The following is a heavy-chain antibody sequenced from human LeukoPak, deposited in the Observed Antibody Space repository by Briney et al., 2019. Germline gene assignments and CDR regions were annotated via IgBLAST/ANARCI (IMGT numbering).Heavy chain of an antibody. J-gene: IGHJ4*02. D-gene: IGHD2/OR15-2a*01. CDR3: TTFYHEYSPY. CDR1: GFSFMNDW. V-gene: IGHV3-15*01. Sequence: GGSLRLSCAASGFSFMNDWMIWVRQAPGKGLEWVGRIKSNADGGTPDYAEPARGRFTISRDDSKNTLYLQMNSLKTEDTAVYYCTTFYHEYSPYWGRGTLVTVSS. CDR2: IKSNADGGTP.